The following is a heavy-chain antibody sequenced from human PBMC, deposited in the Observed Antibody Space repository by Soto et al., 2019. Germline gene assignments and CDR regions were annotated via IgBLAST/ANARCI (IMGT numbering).Heavy chain of an antibody. V-gene: IGHV2-26*01. CDR2: ITSYGEQ. J-gene: IGHJ6*02. Sequence: QVTLKQSGPVLVQPTETLTLTCAVSGFSLSHARMGVSWIRQPPGKALEWLAHITSYGEQSYNTSLKNRLTISKDTSKSQVVLSMNNVDPVDSATYYCARFTMLRGELSNHHYGLDVWGHGTTVIVSS. CDR3: ARFTMLRGELSNHHYGLDV. D-gene: IGHD3-10*01. CDR1: GFSLSHARMG.